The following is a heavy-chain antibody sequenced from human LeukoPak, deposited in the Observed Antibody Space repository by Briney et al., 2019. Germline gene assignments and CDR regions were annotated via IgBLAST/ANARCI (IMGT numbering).Heavy chain of an antibody. CDR3: AREVTIFGGNARYYYYGMDV. J-gene: IGHJ6*02. CDR1: GGSISSSSYY. Sequence: SETLSLTCTVSGGSISSSSYYWGWIRQPPGKGLEWIGSIYYSGSTYYNPSLKSRVTISVDTSKNQFSLKLSSVTAADTAVYYCAREVTIFGGNARYYYYGMDVWGQGTTVTVSS. CDR2: IYYSGST. V-gene: IGHV4-39*07. D-gene: IGHD3-3*01.